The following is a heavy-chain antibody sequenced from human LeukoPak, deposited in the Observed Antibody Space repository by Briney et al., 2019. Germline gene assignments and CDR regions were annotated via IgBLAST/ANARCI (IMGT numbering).Heavy chain of an antibody. V-gene: IGHV4-4*08. CDR3: ARTNALDI. Sequence: SETLSLTCTVSGVSISSSYWSWIRQPPGKGLEYIGHIFPSGSTNYNPSLRTRVTISVDTPKNQFSLKLSSVTAADTAVYYCARTNALDIRGQGTMVTVS. J-gene: IGHJ3*02. CDR2: IFPSGST. CDR1: GVSISSSY.